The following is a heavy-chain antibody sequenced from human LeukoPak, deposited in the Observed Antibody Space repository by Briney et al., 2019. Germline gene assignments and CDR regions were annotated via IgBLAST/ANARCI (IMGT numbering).Heavy chain of an antibody. D-gene: IGHD3-10*01. CDR3: VRDGIRDIPGIITIRYDY. V-gene: IGHV3-7*05. Sequence: GGSLRLSCSASAFTFSSYCMTWVRQAPGKGLQWVATIKEDGSDNYYVDSVRGRFTISGDNAENSLYLQLNSLRAEDTALYYCVRDGIRDIPGIITIRYDYWGQGTLVTVSS. CDR2: IKEDGSDN. CDR1: AFTFSSYC. J-gene: IGHJ4*02.